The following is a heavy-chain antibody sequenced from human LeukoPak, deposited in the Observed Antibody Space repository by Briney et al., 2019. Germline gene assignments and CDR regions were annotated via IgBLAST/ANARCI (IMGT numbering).Heavy chain of an antibody. CDR3: ARDVLRFLEWPRPPDY. J-gene: IGHJ4*02. Sequence: ASVKVSCKATGYTFTNYIISWVRQAPGQGLECMGWISAYNGNTNYAQKFQGRVTMTTDTSTSTAYMQLRSLRSDDTAVYYCARDVLRFLEWPRPPDYWGQGTLVTVSS. D-gene: IGHD3-3*01. CDR2: ISAYNGNT. CDR1: GYTFTNYI. V-gene: IGHV1-18*01.